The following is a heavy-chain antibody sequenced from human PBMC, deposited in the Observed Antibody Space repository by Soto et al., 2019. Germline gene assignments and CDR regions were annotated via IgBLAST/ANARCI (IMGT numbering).Heavy chain of an antibody. J-gene: IGHJ5*02. D-gene: IGHD3-9*01. CDR1: GGSVSSATDY. Sequence: QVQLQESGPGLVKPSETLSLTCTVSGGSVSSATDYWSWIRQPPGQELEWIGYTDYRGNTDRNHPLMSRVTISIDTSKDQFSLTLSSVTAADTAVYFCARQSSYDGAHFHYWFDPWGRGIPVTVSS. CDR3: ARQSSYDGAHFHYWFDP. V-gene: IGHV4-61*01. CDR2: TDYRGNT.